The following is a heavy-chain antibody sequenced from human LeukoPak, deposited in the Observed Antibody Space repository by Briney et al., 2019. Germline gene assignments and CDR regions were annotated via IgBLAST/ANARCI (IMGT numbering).Heavy chain of an antibody. D-gene: IGHD3-10*01. Sequence: SETLSLTCTVSGGSISSGGYYWSWIRQHPGKGLEWIGYIYYSGSTYYNPSLKSQVTISVDTSTNQFSLKLSSVTAADTAVYYCARALASGSFDTNWFDPWGQGTLVTVSS. J-gene: IGHJ5*02. CDR3: ARALASGSFDTNWFDP. CDR1: GGSISSGGYY. CDR2: IYYSGST. V-gene: IGHV4-31*01.